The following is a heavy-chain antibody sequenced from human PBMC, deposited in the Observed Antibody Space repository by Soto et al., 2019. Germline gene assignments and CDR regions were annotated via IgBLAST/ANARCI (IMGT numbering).Heavy chain of an antibody. V-gene: IGHV3-21*01. CDR1: GFTFSSYS. CDR3: ARGGGYCSSTSCLVDY. CDR2: ISSSSSYI. D-gene: IGHD2-2*01. J-gene: IGHJ4*02. Sequence: EVQLVESGGGLVKPGGSLRLSCAASGFTFSSYSMNWVRQAPGKGLEWVSSISSSSSYIYYADSVKGRFTISRDNAKNXLYLQMNSLRAEDTAVYYCARGGGYCSSTSCLVDYWGQGTLVTVSS.